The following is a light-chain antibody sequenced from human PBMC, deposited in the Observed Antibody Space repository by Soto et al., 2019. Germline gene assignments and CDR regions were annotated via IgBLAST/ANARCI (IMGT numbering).Light chain of an antibody. CDR3: CSYARSLYV. J-gene: IGLJ1*01. CDR1: SSDVGSYSL. Sequence: QSVLTQPASVSGSPGQSITISCTGTSSDVGSYSLVSWYQQHPGKAPKLMIYEAIKRPSGISNRFSGSKSGNTASLTISGLQAEDEADYYCCSYARSLYVFGTGTKLTVL. CDR2: EAI. V-gene: IGLV2-23*01.